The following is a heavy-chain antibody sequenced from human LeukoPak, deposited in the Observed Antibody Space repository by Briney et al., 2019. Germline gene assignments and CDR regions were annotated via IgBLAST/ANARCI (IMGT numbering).Heavy chain of an antibody. CDR2: ISNDGGNK. CDR3: AKDSDTTFDY. V-gene: IGHV3-30*18. J-gene: IGHJ4*02. Sequence: GGSLRLSCAASGFTFSNYGMHWVRQAPGKGLEWVAVISNDGGNKYYGDSVKGRFTISRDNSKNTLYLQMNSLRAEDTAVYYCAKDSDTTFDYWGQGTLVTVSS. CDR1: GFTFSNYG. D-gene: IGHD1-1*01.